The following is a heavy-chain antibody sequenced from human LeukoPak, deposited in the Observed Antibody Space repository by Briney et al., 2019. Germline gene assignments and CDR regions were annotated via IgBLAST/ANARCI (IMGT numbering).Heavy chain of an antibody. J-gene: IGHJ3*02. CDR3: ASPIVKGELLGRAFDI. CDR2: INPSGST. V-gene: IGHV4-34*01. CDR1: RGSFSGYY. D-gene: IGHD1-26*01. Sequence: SETLSLTSAVYRGSFSGYYWSWIRQPPGKGLEWIGEINPSGSTNYNPSLKSRVTISVDTSKNQFSLRLSSVTAADTAVYYCASPIVKGELLGRAFDIWAKGQWSPSLQ.